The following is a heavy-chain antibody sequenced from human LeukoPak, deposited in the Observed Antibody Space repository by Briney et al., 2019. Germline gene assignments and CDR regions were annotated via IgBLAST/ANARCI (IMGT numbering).Heavy chain of an antibody. CDR3: ARVPHDYGDYRSWFDP. V-gene: IGHV1-18*01. CDR1: GYTFTSYG. CDR2: ISAYNGNT. D-gene: IGHD4-17*01. J-gene: IGHJ5*02. Sequence: ASVKVSCKASGYTFTSYGISWVRQAPGQRLEWMGWISAYNGNTNYAQKLQGRVTMTTDTSTSTAYMELRSLRSDDTAVYYCARVPHDYGDYRSWFDPWGQGTLVTASS.